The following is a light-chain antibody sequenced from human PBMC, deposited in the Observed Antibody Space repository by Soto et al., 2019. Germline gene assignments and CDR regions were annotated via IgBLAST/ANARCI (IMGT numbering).Light chain of an antibody. J-gene: IGLJ1*01. CDR1: SSDFGSYNL. V-gene: IGLV2-23*02. Sequence: QSVVTQPSSVSGSPGQSITISCTGTSSDFGSYNLVSWYQQHPGKAPKLMIYEVSKRPSGVSIRFSGSKSGNTASLTISGLQAEDEADYYCCSYAGSSTPLIFGTGTKVTVL. CDR3: CSYAGSSTPLI. CDR2: EVS.